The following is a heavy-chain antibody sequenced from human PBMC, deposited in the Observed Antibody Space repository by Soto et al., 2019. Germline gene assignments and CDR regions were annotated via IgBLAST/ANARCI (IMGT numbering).Heavy chain of an antibody. D-gene: IGHD6-19*01. CDR3: ARDRTTGSVWAGIDD. Sequence: SETLSLTCTVSGASMSGYYWTWIRQPPGKGLEWIGYIYSSATTNYNPSLKSRVIISVDTSKNQFSLKLSSVTAADTAVYYCARDRTTGSVWAGIDDWGRGTLVTVSS. CDR2: IYSSATT. CDR1: GASMSGYY. V-gene: IGHV4-59*01. J-gene: IGHJ4*02.